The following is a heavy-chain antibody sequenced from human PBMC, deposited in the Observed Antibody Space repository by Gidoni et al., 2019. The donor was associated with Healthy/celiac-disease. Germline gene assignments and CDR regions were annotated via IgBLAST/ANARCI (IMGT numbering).Heavy chain of an antibody. J-gene: IGHJ5*02. CDR2: IWYDGSNK. CDR3: ARGGDTAMVPHWFDP. D-gene: IGHD5-18*01. CDR1: GFTFRSYG. Sequence: QVQLVESGGGVVQPGRSLSISCAASGFTFRSYGMHWVRQAPGKGLEWVAVIWYDGSNKHYADSVKGRFTISRDNSKNTLYLQMNSLRAEDTAVYSCARGGDTAMVPHWFDPWGQGTLVTVSS. V-gene: IGHV3-33*01.